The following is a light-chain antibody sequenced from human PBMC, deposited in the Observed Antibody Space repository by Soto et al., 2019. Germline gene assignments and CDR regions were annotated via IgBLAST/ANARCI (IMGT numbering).Light chain of an antibody. CDR2: GNS. CDR1: SSNIGAGYD. Sequence: QLVLTQPPSVSGAPGQGVTISCTGSSSNIGAGYDVHWYQQLPGTAPKLLIYGNSNRPSGVPDRFSGSKSGTSASLAITGLQAEDEADYYCQSYDSSLSVWVFGGGTKLTVL. V-gene: IGLV1-40*01. CDR3: QSYDSSLSVWV. J-gene: IGLJ3*02.